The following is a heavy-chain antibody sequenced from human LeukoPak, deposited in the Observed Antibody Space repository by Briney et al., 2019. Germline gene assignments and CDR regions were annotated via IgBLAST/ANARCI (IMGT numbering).Heavy chain of an antibody. CDR1: GFTFDDYG. J-gene: IGHJ4*02. D-gene: IGHD2-15*01. Sequence: GGSLRLSCAASGFTFDDYGMSWVRHAPGKGLEWVSTISGGDGSTYYAVSVKGRFTISRDNSKNTVYLQMNSLRAEDTAVYYCAKSGLNRFDYWGQGTLVTVSS. CDR2: ISGGDGST. CDR3: AKSGLNRFDY. V-gene: IGHV3-23*01.